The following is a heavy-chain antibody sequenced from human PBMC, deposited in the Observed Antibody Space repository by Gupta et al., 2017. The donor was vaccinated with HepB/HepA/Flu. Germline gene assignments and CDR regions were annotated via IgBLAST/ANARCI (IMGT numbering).Heavy chain of an antibody. D-gene: IGHD4-11*01. Sequence: EVQLLESGGGLVQPGGSLRLSCAASGFTFSNYAMNWVRQAPGKGLEWVSLISVSGDKTYYADSVKGRFTISRDNSRNTLYLQMNSLRADDMAIYYCGKSYSNSQNYYSYYYYMDVWGKGTTVTVSS. CDR2: ISVSGDKT. J-gene: IGHJ6*03. V-gene: IGHV3-23*01. CDR3: GKSYSNSQNYYSYYYYMDV. CDR1: GFTFSNYA.